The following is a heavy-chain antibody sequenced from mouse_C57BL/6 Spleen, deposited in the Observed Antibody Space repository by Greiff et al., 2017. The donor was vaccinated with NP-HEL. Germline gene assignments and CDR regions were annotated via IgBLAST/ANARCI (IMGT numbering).Heavy chain of an antibody. Sequence: QVQLQQSGPELVKPGASVKISCKASGYAFSSSWMNWVKQRPGKGLEWIGRIYPGDGDTNYNGKFKGKATLTADKSSSTAYMQLSSLTSEDSAVYFCARHYYGSSPWFAYWGQGTLVTVS. V-gene: IGHV1-82*01. CDR3: ARHYYGSSPWFAY. D-gene: IGHD1-1*01. J-gene: IGHJ3*01. CDR1: GYAFSSSW. CDR2: IYPGDGDT.